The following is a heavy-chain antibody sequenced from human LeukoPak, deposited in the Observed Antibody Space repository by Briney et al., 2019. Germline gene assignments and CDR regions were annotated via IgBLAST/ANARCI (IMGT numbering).Heavy chain of an antibody. CDR1: GFTFSSYG. V-gene: IGHV3-33*06. D-gene: IGHD5-12*01. CDR3: AKGGYDSRGFYYYYYYMDV. CDR2: IWYDGSNK. Sequence: PGRSLRLSCAASGFTFSSYGMHWVRQAPGKGLEWVAVIWYDGSNKYYADSVKGRFTISRDNSKNTLYLQINSLRAEDTAVYYCAKGGYDSRGFYYYYYYMDVWGKGTTVTVSS. J-gene: IGHJ6*03.